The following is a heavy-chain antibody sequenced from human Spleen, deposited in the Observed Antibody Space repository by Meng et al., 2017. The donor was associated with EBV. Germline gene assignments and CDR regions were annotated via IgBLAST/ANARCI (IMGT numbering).Heavy chain of an antibody. D-gene: IGHD3-16*01. J-gene: IGHJ6*02. Sequence: QVRLQEAGPGLVKPSGTLSLTCAVSGDSISSPNWWSWVRLPPGKGLEWIGEIYHSASTNYNPSLEGRVTMSVDKSKNQFSLTLTSVTAADTAVYYCGRVGGLTWGNAYYYHGMDVWGQGAMVTVSS. V-gene: IGHV4-4*02. CDR3: GRVGGLTWGNAYYYHGMDV. CDR1: GDSISSPNW. CDR2: IYHSAST.